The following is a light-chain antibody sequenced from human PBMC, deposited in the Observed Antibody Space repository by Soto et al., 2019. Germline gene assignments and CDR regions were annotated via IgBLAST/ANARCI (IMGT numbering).Light chain of an antibody. Sequence: QSVLTHPPSASGTPGQRVTISCSGSSSNIGSYSVNWYQQLPGTAPKLLIYSSNQRPSGAPDRFSGSKSGTSASLAISGLQSEDEADYYCAAWDDSLNGVVFGGGTKVTVL. CDR2: SSN. CDR1: SSNIGSYS. V-gene: IGLV1-44*01. CDR3: AAWDDSLNGVV. J-gene: IGLJ2*01.